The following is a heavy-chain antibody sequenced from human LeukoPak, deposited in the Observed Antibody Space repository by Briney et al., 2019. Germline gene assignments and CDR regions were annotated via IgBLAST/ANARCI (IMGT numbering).Heavy chain of an antibody. CDR1: GYTFTFYY. J-gene: IGHJ4*02. V-gene: IGHV1-2*02. Sequence: ASVTVSFKSSGYTFTFYYMHWVRQAPGQGLEWMGLINPNSGGTNYAQKFQGRVTMTRDTSISTAYMELSRLRSDDTAVYYCARAIVDIVATVHFDYWGQGTLVTVSS. CDR3: ARAIVDIVATVHFDY. D-gene: IGHD5-12*01. CDR2: INPNSGGT.